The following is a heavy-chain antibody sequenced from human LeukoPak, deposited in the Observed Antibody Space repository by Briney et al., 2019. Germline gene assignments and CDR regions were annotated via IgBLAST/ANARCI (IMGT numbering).Heavy chain of an antibody. V-gene: IGHV3-23*01. CDR2: ISGSGGST. CDR1: GFTFSSYA. CDR3: AKDGALYYYYYYMDV. J-gene: IGHJ6*03. Sequence: SGGSLRLSCAASGFTFSSYAMSWVRQAPGKGLEWVSAISGSGGSTYYADSVKGRFTISRDNSKNTLYLQMNSLRAEDTAVYYCAKDGALYYYYYYMDVWGKGTTVTVSS. D-gene: IGHD3-16*01.